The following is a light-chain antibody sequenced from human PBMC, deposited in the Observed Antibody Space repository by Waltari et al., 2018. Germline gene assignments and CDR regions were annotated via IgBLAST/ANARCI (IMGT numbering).Light chain of an antibody. CDR3: QQSYSTAST. Sequence: DIQMTQSPSSLSASVGYRVTITCRASQSISSYLNWYQQKPGKAPKLLIYAASSLQSGVPSRFSGSGSGTDFTLTISSLQPEDFATYYCQQSYSTASTFGQGTKLEIK. J-gene: IGKJ2*02. CDR2: AAS. V-gene: IGKV1-39*01. CDR1: QSISSY.